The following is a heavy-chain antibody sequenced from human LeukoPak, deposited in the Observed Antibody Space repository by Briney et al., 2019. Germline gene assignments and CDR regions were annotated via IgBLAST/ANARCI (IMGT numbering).Heavy chain of an antibody. V-gene: IGHV4-34*01. D-gene: IGHD6-13*01. CDR2: INHSGST. CDR3: AREAAGTFY. CDR1: GGSFSGYY. J-gene: IGHJ4*02. Sequence: SETLSLTCAVYGGSFSGYYWSWIRQPPGKGLEWIGEINHSGSTNYNPSLKSRVTISVDTSKNQFSLKLSSVTAADTAVYYCAREAAGTFYWGQGTLVTVSS.